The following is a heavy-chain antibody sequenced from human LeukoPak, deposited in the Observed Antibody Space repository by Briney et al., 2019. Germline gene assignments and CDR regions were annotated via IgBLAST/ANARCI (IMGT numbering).Heavy chain of an antibody. V-gene: IGHV3-9*01. J-gene: IGHJ4*02. Sequence: GGSLRLSCAASGFTFDDYAMHWVRQAPGKGLEWVSGISWNSGSIGYADPVKGRFTISRDNAKNSLYLQMNSLRAEDTALYYCAKAHSGCDYESFFDYWGQGTLVTVSS. D-gene: IGHD5-12*01. CDR1: GFTFDDYA. CDR3: AKAHSGCDYESFFDY. CDR2: ISWNSGSI.